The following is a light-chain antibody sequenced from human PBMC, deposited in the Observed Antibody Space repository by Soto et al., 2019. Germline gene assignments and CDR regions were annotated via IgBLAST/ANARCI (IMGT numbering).Light chain of an antibody. CDR2: EVS. CDR1: SSDVGIYNY. CDR3: SSYTTSSTRV. Sequence: QSFLAQPASVSGSPGQAIAISCTGSSSDVGIYNYVSWYQQRPGKVPKLIIYEVSNRPSGVSNRFSGSKSGNTASLTISGLQAEDEADYYCSSYTTSSTRVFGTGTKVTVL. J-gene: IGLJ1*01. V-gene: IGLV2-14*01.